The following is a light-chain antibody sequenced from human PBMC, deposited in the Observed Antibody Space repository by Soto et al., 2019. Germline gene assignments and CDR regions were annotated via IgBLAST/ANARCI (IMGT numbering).Light chain of an antibody. CDR3: QQDYNLPTWT. Sequence: IVLTQSPGTLSLSPGERATLSCRASQTGSNSYLAWYQQKSGQAPRLLIYGASTRATGIPARFSGSGSGTDFTLTISSLQPEDFAVYYCQQDYNLPTWTFGQGTKVEIK. CDR2: GAS. V-gene: IGKV3D-7*01. CDR1: QTGSNSY. J-gene: IGKJ1*01.